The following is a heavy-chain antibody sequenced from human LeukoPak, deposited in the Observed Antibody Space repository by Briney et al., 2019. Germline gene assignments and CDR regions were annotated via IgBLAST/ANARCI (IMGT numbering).Heavy chain of an antibody. CDR2: ISSSGSTI. CDR3: ARDQVDDFWSGYLRTANWFDP. D-gene: IGHD3-3*01. V-gene: IGHV3-11*04. CDR1: GFTFSDYH. Sequence: PGGSLRLSCAASGFTFSDYHMSWIRQAPGKGLEWVSYISSSGSTIYYADSVKGRFTISRDNAKNSLYLQMNSLRAEDTAVYYCARDQVDDFWSGYLRTANWFDPWGQGTLVTVSS. J-gene: IGHJ5*02.